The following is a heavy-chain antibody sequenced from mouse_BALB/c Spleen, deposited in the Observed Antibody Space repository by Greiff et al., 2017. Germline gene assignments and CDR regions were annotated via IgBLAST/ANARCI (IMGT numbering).Heavy chain of an antibody. D-gene: IGHD1-2*01. V-gene: IGHV5-6-3*01. J-gene: IGHJ3*01. CDR3: ARDQVYGYSFAY. CDR1: GFTFSSYG. Sequence: EVKLVESGGGLVQPGGSLKLSCAASGFTFSSYGMSWVRQTPDKRLELVATINSNGGSTYYPDSVKGRFTISRDNAKNTLYLQMSSLKSEDTAMYYSARDQVYGYSFAYWGQGTLVTVSA. CDR2: INSNGGST.